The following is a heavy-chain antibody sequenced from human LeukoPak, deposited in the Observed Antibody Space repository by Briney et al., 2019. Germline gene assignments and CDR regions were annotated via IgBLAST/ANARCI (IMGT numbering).Heavy chain of an antibody. CDR1: GITFSSYA. D-gene: IGHD3-16*01. CDR2: ISYDGSNK. CDR3: AKAFGKVGWFDP. V-gene: IGHV3-30*04. J-gene: IGHJ5*02. Sequence: GRSLRLSCAASGITFSSYAMHWVRQAPGKGLEWVAVISYDGSNKYYADSVKGRFTISRDNSKNTLYLQMNSLRAEDTAVYYCAKAFGKVGWFDPWGQGTLVTVSS.